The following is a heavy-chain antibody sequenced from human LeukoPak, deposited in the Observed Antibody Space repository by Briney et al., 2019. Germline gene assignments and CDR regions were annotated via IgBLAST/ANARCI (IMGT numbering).Heavy chain of an antibody. CDR1: GFTFSSYG. Sequence: PGGSLRLSCAASGFTFSSYGMHWVRQAPGKGLEWVAVISYDGSNKYYADSVKGRFTISRDNSKNTLYLQMNSLRAEDTAVYYCARYGDPDPYYFDYWGQGTLVTVSS. V-gene: IGHV3-30*03. CDR3: ARYGDPDPYYFDY. J-gene: IGHJ4*02. D-gene: IGHD4-17*01. CDR2: ISYDGSNK.